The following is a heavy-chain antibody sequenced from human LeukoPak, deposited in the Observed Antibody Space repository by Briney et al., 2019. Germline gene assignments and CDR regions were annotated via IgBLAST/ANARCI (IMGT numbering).Heavy chain of an antibody. CDR2: LYIDGSI. D-gene: IGHD2-21*01. CDR3: ARIRGDWYFDY. Sequence: GGSLRLSCVPSGLTVSSNYMSWVRQAPGEGLEWVSALYIDGSIYYADSVKGRFTISRDNSKNTLCLQMNSLRADDTAVYYCARIRGDWYFDYWGQGTLVTVSS. J-gene: IGHJ4*02. CDR1: GLTVSSNY. V-gene: IGHV3-53*01.